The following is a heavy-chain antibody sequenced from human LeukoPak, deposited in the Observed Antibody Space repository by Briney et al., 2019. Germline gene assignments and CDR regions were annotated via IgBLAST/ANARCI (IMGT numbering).Heavy chain of an antibody. CDR3: ARASYYDNGAYYCAFSDY. V-gene: IGHV3-20*04. Sequence: GRSLRLSREASGFNFDDYGMSCVSHAPRGGRGWVSAIILSGDRTNYADYVTARFSISTDRAKTSLYLQMNSLRAEDTALYYCARASYYDNGAYYCAFSDYWGQGTLVTVSS. D-gene: IGHD3-22*01. CDR1: GFNFDDYG. CDR2: IILSGDRT. J-gene: IGHJ4*02.